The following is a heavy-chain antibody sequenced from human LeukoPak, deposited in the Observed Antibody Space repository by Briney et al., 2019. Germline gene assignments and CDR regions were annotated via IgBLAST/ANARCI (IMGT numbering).Heavy chain of an antibody. J-gene: IGHJ4*02. CDR3: ARGFWDSSGYFRS. CDR1: GYTFTGSY. CDR2: INPNSGGT. Sequence: ASVKVSCKASGYTFTGSYMHWVRQAPGQGLEWMGWINPNSGGTNYAQKFQGRVTMTRDTSISTAYMELSRLRSDDTAVYYCARGFWDSSGYFRSWGQGTLVTVSS. D-gene: IGHD3-22*01. V-gene: IGHV1-2*02.